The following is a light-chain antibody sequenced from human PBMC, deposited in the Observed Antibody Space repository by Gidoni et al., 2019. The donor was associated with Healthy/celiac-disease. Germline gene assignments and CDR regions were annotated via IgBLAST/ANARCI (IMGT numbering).Light chain of an antibody. CDR1: QSISSY. CDR2: AAS. Sequence: DIQMTQSPSSLSASVGDRVTITCRASQSISSYLNWYQQKPGKAPKLLIYAASSLQSGVPSRFSGSGSGTDFTLTISSRQPEDFATYYCQQSYSTPQTFXXXTKVEIK. V-gene: IGKV1-39*01. J-gene: IGKJ1*01. CDR3: QQSYSTPQT.